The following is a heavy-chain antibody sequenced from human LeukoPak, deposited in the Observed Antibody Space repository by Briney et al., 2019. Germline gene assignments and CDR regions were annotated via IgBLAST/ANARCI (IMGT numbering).Heavy chain of an antibody. CDR2: IRYDGSNK. J-gene: IGHJ4*02. Sequence: GGSLRLSCAASGFTFSSYGMHWVRQAPGKGLEWVAFIRYDGSNKYYADSVKGRFTISRDNSKNTLYLQMNSLRAEDTAVYYCAKDMVSSTVTSEASDYWGQGTLVTVSS. CDR1: GFTFSSYG. D-gene: IGHD4-17*01. V-gene: IGHV3-30*02. CDR3: AKDMVSSTVTSEASDY.